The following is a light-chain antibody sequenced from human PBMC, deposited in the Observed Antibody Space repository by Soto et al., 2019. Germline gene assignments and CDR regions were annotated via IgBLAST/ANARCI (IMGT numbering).Light chain of an antibody. Sequence: DLHVPQSPNSLSASVGDRVTITCRGSQSISNYXDWYQQKPGKAPMLLIYGATNLHSGVPSRLSGSGSATDFTLTIDGMEPYYSAVYYFQQYGYATSTFGQGTRLDIK. V-gene: IGKV1-39*01. J-gene: IGKJ5*01. CDR1: QSISNY. CDR2: GAT. CDR3: QQYGYATST.